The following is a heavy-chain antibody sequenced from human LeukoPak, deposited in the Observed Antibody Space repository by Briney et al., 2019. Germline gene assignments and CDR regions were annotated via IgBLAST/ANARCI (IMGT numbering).Heavy chain of an antibody. D-gene: IGHD5-12*01. CDR2: IIPIFGTA. J-gene: IGHJ6*03. Sequence: GASVKVSCKASGGTFSSYAINWVRQAPGQGLKWMGGIIPIFGTANYAQKFQGRVTVTADKSTSTAYMELSSLRSEDTAVYYCARDVRSGRRYLYSGYDPAIKLRYYYMDVWGKGTTVTVSS. CDR1: GGTFSSYA. V-gene: IGHV1-69*06. CDR3: ARDVRSGRRYLYSGYDPAIKLRYYYMDV.